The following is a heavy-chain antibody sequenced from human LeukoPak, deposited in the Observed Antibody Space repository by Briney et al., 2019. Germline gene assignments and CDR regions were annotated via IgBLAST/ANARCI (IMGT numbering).Heavy chain of an antibody. V-gene: IGHV3-15*01. Sequence: PGGSLRLSCVASGFTFSDAWMSWVRQGPGRGLEWVGRIKANADGGATDYAAPVKGRFTVSRDDSKNMVFLQMINLQIDDSGMYFCTTMGGSPGYDFWGPGTLITVSP. CDR2: IKANADGGAT. CDR1: GFTFSDAW. J-gene: IGHJ4*02. CDR3: TTMGGSPGYDF. D-gene: IGHD1-26*01.